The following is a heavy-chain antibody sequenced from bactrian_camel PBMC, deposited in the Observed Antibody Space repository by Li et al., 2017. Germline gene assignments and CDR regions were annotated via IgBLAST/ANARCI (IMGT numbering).Heavy chain of an antibody. V-gene: IGHV3-3*01. CDR3: AAQYTGISGCYSTSLDRGAFDY. D-gene: IGHD2*01. J-gene: IGHJ4*01. CDR1: RHEHDLFC. Sequence: VQLVESGGGSAQAGGSLRLSCSYSRHEHDLFCLGWFRRVPGEEEREAVAVIAGSTGHTPYDGRTFYDDSVKGRFTISQDHTTKTLYLQMNNLKPEDTAMYYCAAQYTGISGCYSTSLDRGAFDYWGRGTQVTVS. CDR2: IAGSTGHTPYDGRT.